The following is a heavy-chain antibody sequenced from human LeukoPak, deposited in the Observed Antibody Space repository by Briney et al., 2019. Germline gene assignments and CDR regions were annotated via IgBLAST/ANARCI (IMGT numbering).Heavy chain of an antibody. Sequence: SETLSLTCTVSGGSISSYYWGWIRQPPGKGLEWIGSIYYSGSTYYNPSLKSRVTISVDTSKNQFSLKLSSVTAADTAVYYCARDVSSHAYYYDSSGYYFFDYWGQGTLVTVSS. CDR1: GGSISSYY. CDR2: IYYSGST. V-gene: IGHV4-39*07. D-gene: IGHD3-22*01. CDR3: ARDVSSHAYYYDSSGYYFFDY. J-gene: IGHJ4*02.